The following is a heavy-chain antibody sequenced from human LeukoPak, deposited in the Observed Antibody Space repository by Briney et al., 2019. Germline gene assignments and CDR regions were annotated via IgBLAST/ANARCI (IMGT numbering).Heavy chain of an antibody. D-gene: IGHD3-22*01. CDR1: GCTFSGYD. J-gene: IGHJ4*02. CDR2: INHSGST. Sequence: PAGTLCLTCAVYGCTFSGYDWSWIRQPPGKGLEWIGEINHSGSTNYNASPKSRSTILVNTCNNQFSLNLMPVTAADTAVDYCERGGMYYDSSVLDYWGQGTLVTVSS. V-gene: IGHV4-34*01. CDR3: ERGGMYYDSSVLDY.